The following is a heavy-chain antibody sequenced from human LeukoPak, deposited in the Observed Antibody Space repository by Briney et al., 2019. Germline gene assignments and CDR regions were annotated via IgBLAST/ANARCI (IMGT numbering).Heavy chain of an antibody. Sequence: GGSLRLSCAAFGFTFDDYGMSWVRQAPGKGLEWVSGINWNGGSTGYADSVKGRFTISRDNAKNSLYLQMNSLRAEDTALYYCARDFGYDTSGYYYVPYYFDYWGQGTLVTVSS. D-gene: IGHD3-22*01. CDR1: GFTFDDYG. V-gene: IGHV3-20*04. CDR3: ARDFGYDTSGYYYVPYYFDY. CDR2: INWNGGST. J-gene: IGHJ4*02.